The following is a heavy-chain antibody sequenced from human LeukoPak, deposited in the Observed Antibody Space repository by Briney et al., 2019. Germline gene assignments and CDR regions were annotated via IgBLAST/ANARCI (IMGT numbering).Heavy chain of an antibody. J-gene: IGHJ3*02. Sequence: GGSLRLSCAASGFTFSNYYMSWIRQAPGKGLVWVSYISSRSSNKEYADSVKGRFTISRDNSKNSLFLQMDSLRAEDSAIYYCAREGWDLNALDIWGQGTMVTVS. V-gene: IGHV3-11*04. CDR2: ISSRSSNK. CDR3: AREGWDLNALDI. CDR1: GFTFSNYY. D-gene: IGHD1-26*01.